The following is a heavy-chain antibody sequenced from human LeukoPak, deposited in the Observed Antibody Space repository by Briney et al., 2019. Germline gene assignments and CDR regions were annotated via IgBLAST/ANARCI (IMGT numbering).Heavy chain of an antibody. J-gene: IGHJ3*02. V-gene: IGHV1-24*01. CDR1: GYTLTELS. CDR3: ATEISSPHAFDI. Sequence: ASVKVSCKVSGYTLTELSMHWVRQAPGKGLEGMGGFDPEDGETIYAQKFQGRVTMTEDTSTDTAYMELSSLRTEDTAVYYCATEISSPHAFDIWGQGTMVTVSS. D-gene: IGHD3-3*02. CDR2: FDPEDGET.